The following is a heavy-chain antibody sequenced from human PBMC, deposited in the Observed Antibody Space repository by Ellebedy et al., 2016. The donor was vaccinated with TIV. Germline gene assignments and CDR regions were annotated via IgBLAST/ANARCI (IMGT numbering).Heavy chain of an antibody. D-gene: IGHD5-24*01. Sequence: ASVKVSCKASGYNLADYYIHWVRQAPGQGREWLGWNNPSRGGTNYAQRFQGRVTMTRDTSTNTAYMELSSLRSDDTAVYYCARSRPTIYGMDVWGHGTTVTVSS. J-gene: IGHJ6*02. CDR3: ARSRPTIYGMDV. V-gene: IGHV1-2*02. CDR1: GYNLADYY. CDR2: NNPSRGGT.